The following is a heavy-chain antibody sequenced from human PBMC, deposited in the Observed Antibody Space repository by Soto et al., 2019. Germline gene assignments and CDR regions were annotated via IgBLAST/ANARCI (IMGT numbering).Heavy chain of an antibody. Sequence: QVQQQESGPGLVKPSDTLSLLCSVSGTYISEFSWSCIRQPAGTGLEWIGRIHNNGVVHYSPYFRSRATMSIDTSSNHFSLNLQSATAADTAVYYCARESCENGTYEAHWGQGTLVTVSS. CDR2: IHNNGVV. CDR1: GTYISEFS. V-gene: IGHV4-4*07. CDR3: ARESCENGTYEAH. D-gene: IGHD5-12*01. J-gene: IGHJ1*01.